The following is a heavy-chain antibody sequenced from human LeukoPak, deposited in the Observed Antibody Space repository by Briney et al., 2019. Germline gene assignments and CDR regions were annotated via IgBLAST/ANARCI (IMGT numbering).Heavy chain of an antibody. D-gene: IGHD1-14*01. V-gene: IGHV4-59*08. J-gene: IGHJ1*01. CDR1: GGSISSYY. CDR3: ARTERLEYFQH. CDR2: IYYSGST. Sequence: PSETLSLTCTVSGGSISSYYWSWIRQPPGKGLEWIGYIYYSGSTNYNPSLKSRVTISVDTSKNQFSLKLSSVTAADTAVYYCARTERLEYFQHWGQGTLVTVSS.